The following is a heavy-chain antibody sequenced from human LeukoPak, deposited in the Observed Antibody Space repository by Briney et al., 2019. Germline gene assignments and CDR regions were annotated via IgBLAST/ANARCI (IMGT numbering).Heavy chain of an antibody. CDR1: GGSFSGYY. CDR3: ASKPYDILTDTYYYYGMDV. CDR2: VNHSGST. V-gene: IGHV4-34*01. Sequence: SETLSLTCAVYGGSFSGYYWSWIRQPPGKGLEWIGEVNHSGSTNYNPSLKSRVTISVDTSKNQFSLKLSSVTAADTAVYYCASKPYDILTDTYYYYGMDVWGQGTTVTVSS. J-gene: IGHJ6*02. D-gene: IGHD3-9*01.